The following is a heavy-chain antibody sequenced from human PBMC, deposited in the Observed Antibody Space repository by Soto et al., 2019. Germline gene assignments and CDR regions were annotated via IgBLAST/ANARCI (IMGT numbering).Heavy chain of an antibody. CDR3: ARDEYSSSWYWFDP. CDR2: IYYSGST. J-gene: IGHJ5*02. CDR1: GGSISSYY. D-gene: IGHD6-13*01. Sequence: SETLSLTCTVSGGSISSYYWSWIRQPPGKGLEWIGYIYYSGSTNYNPSLKSRVTISVDTSKNQFSLKLSSVTAADTAVYYCARDEYSSSWYWFDPWGQGTLVTVSS. V-gene: IGHV4-59*01.